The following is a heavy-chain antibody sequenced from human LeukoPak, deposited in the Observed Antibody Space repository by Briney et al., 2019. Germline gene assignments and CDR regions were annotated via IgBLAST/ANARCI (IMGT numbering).Heavy chain of an antibody. J-gene: IGHJ4*02. CDR1: GFTFSDYA. CDR2: VSGSGRST. CDR3: ASGYSSGWYYFDY. D-gene: IGHD6-19*01. V-gene: IGHV3-23*01. Sequence: PGGSLRLSCAAPGFTFSDYATSWVRQAPGKGLEWVSAVSGSGRSTYYADSVKGRFTISRDTSKNTLYLQMNSLRAEDTAVYYCASGYSSGWYYFDYWGQGTLVTVSS.